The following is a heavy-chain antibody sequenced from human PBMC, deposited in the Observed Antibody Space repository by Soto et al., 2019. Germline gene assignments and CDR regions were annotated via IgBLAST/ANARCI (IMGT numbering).Heavy chain of an antibody. D-gene: IGHD5-12*01. V-gene: IGHV4-34*01. J-gene: IGHJ6*02. CDR2: INHSGST. CDR1: GGSFSGYY. Sequence: SETLSLTCAVYGGSFSGYYWSWIRQPPGKGLEWIGEINHSGSTNYNPSLKSRGTISVDTSKNQFSLKLSSVTAADTAVYYCARVPIATITPYYYGMDVWGQGTTVTVSS. CDR3: ARVPIATITPYYYGMDV.